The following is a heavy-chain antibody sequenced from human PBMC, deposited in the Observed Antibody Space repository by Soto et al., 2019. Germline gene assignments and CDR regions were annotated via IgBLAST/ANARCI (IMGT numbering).Heavy chain of an antibody. Sequence: PWGSLGLACAACGLSSSSSAMAWVRQHPGKGLECVSAISGIGGNTYYADSAKCRFTISRDNSKNTLYLQMNSLRAEDTAVYYCARDRPYDFWNEFDNWGQGILVTGSS. CDR2: ISGIGGNT. V-gene: IGHV3-23*01. D-gene: IGHD3-3*01. J-gene: IGHJ4*02. CDR1: GLSSSSSA. CDR3: ARDRPYDFWNEFDN.